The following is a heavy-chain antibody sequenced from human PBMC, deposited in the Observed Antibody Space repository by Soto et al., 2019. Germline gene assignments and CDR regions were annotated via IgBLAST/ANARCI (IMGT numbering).Heavy chain of an antibody. V-gene: IGHV4-31*03. CDR1: GGAINNRDYY. D-gene: IGHD3-16*01. CDR2: IFYSGST. J-gene: IGHJ6*02. Sequence: QVQLQESGPGLVKPSQTLSLTCSVSGGAINNRDYYWSWIRQHPGKGLEWIGNIFYSGSTDYNPSLKVRLTIPMNTSKNEFPRKLPSLTAADTAVYYCARDRPAFKSFGSGRAVGGQGTTVTVSS. CDR3: ARDRPAFKSFGSGRAV.